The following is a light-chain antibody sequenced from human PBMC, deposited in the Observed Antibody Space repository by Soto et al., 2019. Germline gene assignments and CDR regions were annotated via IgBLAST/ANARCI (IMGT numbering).Light chain of an antibody. CDR2: AAS. CDR3: QQRNSYPRT. Sequence: DIHLTQSPSFLSASVGDRVTITCRASQGINIFLAWFQQKPGKAPNLLISAASTLQSGVPSRFSGSGSETEFTLTITSLQPEDSATYYCQQRNSYPRTFGQGTKVDI. J-gene: IGKJ2*01. V-gene: IGKV1-9*01. CDR1: QGINIF.